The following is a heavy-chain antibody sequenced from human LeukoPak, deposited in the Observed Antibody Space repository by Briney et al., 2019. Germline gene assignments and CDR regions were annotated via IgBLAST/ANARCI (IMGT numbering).Heavy chain of an antibody. V-gene: IGHV4-30-4*08. CDR3: ARLKGYSSGWYPSYYFDY. CDR1: GGSISSGDYY. Sequence: SETLSLTCTVSGGSISSGDYYWSWIRQPPGKGLEWIGYIYYSVSTYYNSSLKSRVTISVDTSKNQFSPKLSSVTAADTAVYYCARLKGYSSGWYPSYYFDYWGQGTLVTVSS. D-gene: IGHD6-19*01. CDR2: IYYSVST. J-gene: IGHJ4*02.